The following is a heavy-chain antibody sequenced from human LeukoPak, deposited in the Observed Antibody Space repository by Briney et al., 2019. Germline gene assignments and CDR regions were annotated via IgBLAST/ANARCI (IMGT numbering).Heavy chain of an antibody. J-gene: IGHJ4*02. CDR2: IYYSGST. Sequence: SETLSLTCTVSGGSIGSGGYYWSWIRQHPGKGLEWIGYIYYSGSTYYNPSLKSRVTISVDTSKNQFSLKLSSVTAADTAVYYCAREGRYSYGPFDYWGQGTLVTVSS. CDR3: AREGRYSYGPFDY. D-gene: IGHD5-18*01. V-gene: IGHV4-31*03. CDR1: GGSIGSGGYY.